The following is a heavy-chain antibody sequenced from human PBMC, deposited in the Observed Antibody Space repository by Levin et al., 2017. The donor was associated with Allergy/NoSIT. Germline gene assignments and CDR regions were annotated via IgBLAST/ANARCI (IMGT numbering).Heavy chain of an antibody. D-gene: IGHD3-3*01. J-gene: IGHJ4*02. CDR1: GFTFSNYW. Sequence: PGGSLRLSCAASGFTFSNYWMSWVRQAPGKGLEWVANIKQDGSEKYYVDSVKGRFTISRDNAKNSLYLQMNSLRDEDTAVYYCARDREYNDFWSGYWAWGQGTLVTVSA. CDR3: ARDREYNDFWSGYWA. CDR2: IKQDGSEK. V-gene: IGHV3-7*01.